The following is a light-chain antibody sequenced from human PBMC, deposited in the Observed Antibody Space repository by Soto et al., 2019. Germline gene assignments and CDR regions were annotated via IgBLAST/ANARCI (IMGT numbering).Light chain of an antibody. Sequence: QSVLTQPPSASGTPGQRVTISCSGSPSNIGSNTVSWYQQFSGSAPRLIMYGDYRRPSGVPDRFSGSKSGASASLAISGLQAEDEADYYCQSYDSSLSVVFGGGTKLTVL. CDR2: GDY. J-gene: IGLJ2*01. CDR3: QSYDSSLSVV. CDR1: PSNIGSNT. V-gene: IGLV1-44*01.